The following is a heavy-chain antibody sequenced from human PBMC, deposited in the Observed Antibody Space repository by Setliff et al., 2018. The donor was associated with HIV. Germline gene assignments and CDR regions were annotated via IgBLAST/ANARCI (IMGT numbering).Heavy chain of an antibody. Sequence: GGSLRLSCAASGFNFSRNDMHWVRQAPGKGLEWVSSISSSSSYIYYADSVKGRFTISRDNAKNSLYLQMNSLRAEDTAVYYCARSGSVEGHYYYYYMDVWGKGTTVTVSS. V-gene: IGHV3-21*01. CDR1: GFNFSRND. CDR3: ARSGSVEGHYYYYYMDV. J-gene: IGHJ6*03. CDR2: ISSSSSYI. D-gene: IGHD3-22*01.